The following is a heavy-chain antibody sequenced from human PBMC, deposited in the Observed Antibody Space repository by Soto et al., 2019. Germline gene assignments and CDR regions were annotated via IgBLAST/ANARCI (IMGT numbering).Heavy chain of an antibody. CDR1: GGSISSSSYY. V-gene: IGHV4-39*01. J-gene: IGHJ4*02. D-gene: IGHD2-15*01. CDR3: ARLGCGGGSCYPDY. CDR2: IYYRGST. Sequence: QLQLQESGPGLVKPSETLSLTCTVSGGSISSSSYYWGWIRQPPGKGLEWIGSIYYRGSTYYNPSLQSRVTISVDTSKNQFSLKLSSVTAADTAVYYCARLGCGGGSCYPDYWGQGILVTVSS.